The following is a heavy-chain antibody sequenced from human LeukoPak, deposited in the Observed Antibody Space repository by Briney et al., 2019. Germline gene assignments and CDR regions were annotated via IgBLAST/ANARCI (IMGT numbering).Heavy chain of an antibody. CDR2: ISSSSSYI. D-gene: IGHD5-18*01. V-gene: IGHV3-21*04. CDR3: AKNAGYSYGLYYFDY. Sequence: GGPLRLSCAASGFTFSSYSMNWVRQAPGKGLEWVSSISSSSSYIYYADSVKGRFTISRDNSKNTVHLQMDSLRAEDSAVYYCAKNAGYSYGLYYFDYWGQGTLVTVSS. J-gene: IGHJ4*02. CDR1: GFTFSSYS.